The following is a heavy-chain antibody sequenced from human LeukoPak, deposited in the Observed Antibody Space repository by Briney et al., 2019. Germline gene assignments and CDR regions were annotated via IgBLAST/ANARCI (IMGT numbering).Heavy chain of an antibody. CDR1: GFTFSSDA. CDR2: ISGSGGST. J-gene: IGHJ4*02. Sequence: GGSLRLSCAASGFTFSSDAMSWVRQAPGKGLEWVSAISGSGGSTYYADSVKGRFTISRDNAKNSLYLQMNSLRAEDTAVYYCARALNCGGDCYTYYFDYWGQGTLVTVSS. V-gene: IGHV3-23*01. CDR3: ARALNCGGDCYTYYFDY. D-gene: IGHD2-21*02.